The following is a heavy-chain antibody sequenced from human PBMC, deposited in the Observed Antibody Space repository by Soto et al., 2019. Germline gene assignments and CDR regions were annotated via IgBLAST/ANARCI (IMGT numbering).Heavy chain of an antibody. D-gene: IGHD2-21*01. Sequence: SETLSLTCTVTGDSISSRSYYWGCIRQPPGKALEWIGSIYYSGRTYNNPSLRNRCSMSIDTAKNQFSLKLKSVTAADTALYFCATQGPSVVIQAYFGVWGPGSLVTVSS. CDR2: IYYSGRT. CDR1: GDSISSRSYY. CDR3: ATQGPSVVIQAYFGV. V-gene: IGHV4-39*01. J-gene: IGHJ1*01.